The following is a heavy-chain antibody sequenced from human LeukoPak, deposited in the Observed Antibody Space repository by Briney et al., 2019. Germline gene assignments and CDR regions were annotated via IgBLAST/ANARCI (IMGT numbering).Heavy chain of an antibody. CDR1: GFTFSTYG. CDR2: IGTSSSTI. D-gene: IGHD4-23*01. J-gene: IGHJ4*02. CDR3: ARHDYGGNSGDY. V-gene: IGHV3-48*02. Sequence: GESLQISCAASGFTFSTYGMNWVRQAPGKGLEWVSYIGTSSSTIYYADSVKGRFTISRDNAKNSLYLQMNSLRDEDTAVYYCARHDYGGNSGDYWGQGTLVTVSS.